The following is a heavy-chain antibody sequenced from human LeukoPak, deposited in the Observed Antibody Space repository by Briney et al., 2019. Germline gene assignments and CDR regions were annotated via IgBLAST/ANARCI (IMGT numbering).Heavy chain of an antibody. Sequence: SQTLSLTCAVSGGSISRGGYSWSWIRQPPGKGLEWIGYIYHSGSTYYNPSLKSRVTISVDRSKNQFSLKLSSVTAADTAVYYCARGYYYDSSGYLRDWGQGTLVTVSS. V-gene: IGHV4-30-2*01. J-gene: IGHJ4*02. D-gene: IGHD3-22*01. CDR2: IYHSGST. CDR3: ARGYYYDSSGYLRD. CDR1: GGSISRGGYS.